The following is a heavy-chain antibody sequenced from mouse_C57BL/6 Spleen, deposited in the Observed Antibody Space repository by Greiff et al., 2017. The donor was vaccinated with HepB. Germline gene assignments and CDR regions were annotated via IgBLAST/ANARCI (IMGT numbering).Heavy chain of an antibody. J-gene: IGHJ4*01. V-gene: IGHV1-26*01. D-gene: IGHD2-1*01. CDR2: INPNNGGT. Sequence: VQLQQSGPELVKPGASVKISCKASGYTFTDYYMNWVKQSHGKSLEWIGDINPNNGGTSYNQKFKGKATLTVDKSSSTAYMELRSLTSEDSAVYYCASVGDYGNSYAMDYWGQGTSVTVSS. CDR3: ASVGDYGNSYAMDY. CDR1: GYTFTDYY.